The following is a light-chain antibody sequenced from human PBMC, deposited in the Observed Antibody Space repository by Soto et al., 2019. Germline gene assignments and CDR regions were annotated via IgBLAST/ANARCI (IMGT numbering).Light chain of an antibody. CDR3: QHFASLPYT. J-gene: IGKJ2*01. V-gene: IGKV1-33*01. CDR1: QDIRKQ. Sequence: DIQMAQSPSSLSAFIGDRVTVTCQASQDIRKQLNWYRLAPGKAPQLLIYDASNLESGVPSRFSGSGSRRDFTITISRLQAEDVATYYCQHFASLPYTLGPGTKLEV. CDR2: DAS.